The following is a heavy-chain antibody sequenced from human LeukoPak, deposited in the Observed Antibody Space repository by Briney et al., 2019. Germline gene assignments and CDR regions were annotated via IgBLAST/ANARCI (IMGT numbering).Heavy chain of an antibody. J-gene: IGHJ4*02. CDR3: ARDHSSGYYPFDY. CDR1: DYTFTSYG. D-gene: IGHD3-22*01. V-gene: IGHV1-18*01. CDR2: ISTYNDNT. Sequence: ASVKVSCKAPDYTFTSYGFSWVRQAPGQGLEWMGWISTYNDNTNYAQKLQGRVTMTTDTSTSTAYMELRSLRSDDTAVYYCARDHSSGYYPFDYWGQGTLVTVSS.